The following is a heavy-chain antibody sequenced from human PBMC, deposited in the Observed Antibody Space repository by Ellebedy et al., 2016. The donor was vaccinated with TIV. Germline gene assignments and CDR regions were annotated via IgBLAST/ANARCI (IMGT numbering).Heavy chain of an antibody. CDR3: ARDYPTVTDHYSYAPNDR. CDR1: GYTFTTYY. V-gene: IGHV1-46*01. Sequence: ASVKVSCKASGYTFTTYYLHWVRQAPGQGLEWMGLYNPSGGVTSYAQKFRGRVTVTCDTSTSTVYMDLTSLRSDDTAVYYCARDYPTVTDHYSYAPNDRWGQGTLVTVSS. CDR2: YNPSGGVT. D-gene: IGHD4-11*01. J-gene: IGHJ5*02.